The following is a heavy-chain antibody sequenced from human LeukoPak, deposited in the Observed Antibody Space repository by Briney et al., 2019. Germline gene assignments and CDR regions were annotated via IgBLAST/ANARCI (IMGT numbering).Heavy chain of an antibody. Sequence: GGSLRLSCAASGFTFSSYAMNWVRQTPGEGRGWVSPIVGSGGNTYHADSVKGRFTISRDNSENTVYMQMDSLRAEDTAVYYCAKGFLASCSGTRCYPFDHWGQGTPVTVSS. D-gene: IGHD2-15*01. J-gene: IGHJ4*02. CDR3: AKGFLASCSGTRCYPFDH. CDR2: IVGSGGNT. CDR1: GFTFSSYA. V-gene: IGHV3-23*01.